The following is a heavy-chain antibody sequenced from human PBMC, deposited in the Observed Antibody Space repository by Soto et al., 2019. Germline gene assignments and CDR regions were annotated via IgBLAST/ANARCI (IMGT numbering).Heavy chain of an antibody. J-gene: IGHJ4*02. D-gene: IGHD1-1*01. CDR1: GFSFSSYS. Sequence: PGGSLRLSCAASGFSFSSYSMSWVRQAPGKGLEWVSAISGSGGSTYYADSVKGRFTISRDNSKNTLYLQMTSLRAADTAVYYCAKDGRMTGTGYFDYWGQGTLVTVSS. V-gene: IGHV3-23*01. CDR2: ISGSGGST. CDR3: AKDGRMTGTGYFDY.